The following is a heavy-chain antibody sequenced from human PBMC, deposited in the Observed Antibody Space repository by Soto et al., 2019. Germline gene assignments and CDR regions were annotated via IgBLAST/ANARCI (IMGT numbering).Heavy chain of an antibody. CDR2: INWNGGST. CDR3: ARGRGYYTGEDFGY. Sequence: GGSLRLSCAASGYTFDDYCMSWVRQAPGKGLEWVFVINWNGGSTCYADSVKGRFTISRDNAKNSLYLQMNSLRAEDTALYYCARGRGYYTGEDFGYWGQGTLVTVSS. V-gene: IGHV3-20*04. J-gene: IGHJ4*02. CDR1: GYTFDDYC. D-gene: IGHD3-3*01.